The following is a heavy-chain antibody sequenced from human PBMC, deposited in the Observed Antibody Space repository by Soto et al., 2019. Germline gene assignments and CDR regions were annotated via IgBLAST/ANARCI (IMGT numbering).Heavy chain of an antibody. Sequence: PSETLSLTCSVSGSSFSNFYWSWIRQSAGKGLEWIGRIYTSGATSYNPSLKSRVTMSVDTSQTQMSLNLTSVTAADTAVYYCARGGIQLSYPFDHWGQGILVTVSS. CDR2: IYTSGAT. CDR3: ARGGIQLSYPFDH. D-gene: IGHD3-3*01. V-gene: IGHV4-4*07. J-gene: IGHJ4*02. CDR1: GSSFSNFY.